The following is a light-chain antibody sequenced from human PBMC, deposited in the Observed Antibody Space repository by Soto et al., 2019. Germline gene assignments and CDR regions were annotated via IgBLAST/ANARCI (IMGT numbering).Light chain of an antibody. V-gene: IGLV2-14*01. CDR2: DVS. Sequence: QSVLTQPASVSGSPGQSIAISCTGTSSDVGGYNYVSWYQQHPGKTPNLMIYDVSNRPSGVSNRFSGSKSGNTASLTISGLQAEDEADYYCSSYTSSSTWVFGGGTKLTV. CDR3: SSYTSSSTWV. CDR1: SSDVGGYNY. J-gene: IGLJ3*02.